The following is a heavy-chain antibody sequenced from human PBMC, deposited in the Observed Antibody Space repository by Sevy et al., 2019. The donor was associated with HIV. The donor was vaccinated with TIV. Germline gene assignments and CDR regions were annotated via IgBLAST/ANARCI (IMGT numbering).Heavy chain of an antibody. CDR1: GFSYSSYG. J-gene: IGHJ4*02. CDR2: IQYDGSNK. Sequence: GESLKISCAASGFSYSSYGMHWVRQAPGKGLEWVAYIQYDGSNKDYADSVKGRFTISRDNSKKTLDLQMNSLRVEDTAVYYCVKEGGGEGGDHWGQGTLVTVSS. V-gene: IGHV3-30*02. CDR3: VKEGGGEGGDH. D-gene: IGHD2-21*01.